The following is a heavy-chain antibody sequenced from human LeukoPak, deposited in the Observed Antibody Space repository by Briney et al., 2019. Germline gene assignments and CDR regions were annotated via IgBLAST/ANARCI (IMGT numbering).Heavy chain of an antibody. Sequence: ASVKVSCKASGYTFTSYYMHWVRQAPGQGLEWMGIISPSGGSTSYAQKFQGRVTMTRDMSTSTVYMELSSLRSEDTAVYYCARADCGGDCYWGTYYYYYMDVWGKGTTVTVSS. J-gene: IGHJ6*03. V-gene: IGHV1-46*01. CDR2: ISPSGGST. CDR1: GYTFTSYY. CDR3: ARADCGGDCYWGTYYYYYMDV. D-gene: IGHD2-21*02.